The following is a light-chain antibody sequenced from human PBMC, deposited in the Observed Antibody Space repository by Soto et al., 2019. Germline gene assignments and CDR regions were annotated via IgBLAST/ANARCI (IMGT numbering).Light chain of an antibody. CDR1: ENIARY. CDR3: KQSYRNPRT. CDR2: AAS. Sequence: DIQMTQSPSSLSASIGDRVTITCRASENIARYLNWYQQRPGKAPNLLICAASSLQSGVPSRFSGSGSGTDFTLTINSLQPEDFATYYCKQSYRNPRTFGQGTKVDIK. V-gene: IGKV1-39*01. J-gene: IGKJ1*01.